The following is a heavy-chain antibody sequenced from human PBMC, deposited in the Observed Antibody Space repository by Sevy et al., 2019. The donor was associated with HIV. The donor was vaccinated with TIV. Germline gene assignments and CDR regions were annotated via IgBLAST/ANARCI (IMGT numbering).Heavy chain of an antibody. V-gene: IGHV1-8*01. J-gene: IGHJ6*02. Sequence: ASVKVSCKASGYTFTSYDINWVRRATGQGLEWMGWMNPNSGNTGYAQKFQGRVTMTRNTSISTAYMELSSLRSEDTAVYYCARGRGSYYYYYYYGMDVWGQGTTVTVSS. CDR3: ARGRGSYYYYYYYGMDV. D-gene: IGHD1-26*01. CDR1: GYTFTSYD. CDR2: MNPNSGNT.